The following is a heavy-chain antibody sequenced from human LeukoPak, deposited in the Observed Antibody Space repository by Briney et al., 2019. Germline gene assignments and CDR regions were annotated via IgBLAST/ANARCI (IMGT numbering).Heavy chain of an antibody. D-gene: IGHD3/OR15-3a*01. CDR2: ISGSGGST. Sequence: PGGSLRLSCAASGFTFSSYAMSWVRQAPGKGLEWVSAISGSGGSTYYADSVKGRFTISRDNSKNTLYLQMNSLRAEDTAVYYCAKRSDWLSYYFDYWGQETLVTVSS. V-gene: IGHV3-23*01. CDR3: AKRSDWLSYYFDY. CDR1: GFTFSSYA. J-gene: IGHJ4*02.